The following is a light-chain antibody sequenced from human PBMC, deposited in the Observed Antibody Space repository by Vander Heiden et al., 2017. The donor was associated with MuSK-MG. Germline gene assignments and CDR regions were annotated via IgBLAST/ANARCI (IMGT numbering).Light chain of an antibody. CDR3: QQGYSPPYT. V-gene: IGKV1-39*01. Sequence: DIQMTQSPFSLSASVGDRVTITCRASQSISSHLNWYQQQPGKAPKLLIDAAASVQSGVPARFSGSGSGKDITLTISRLQHEDFATYCCQQGYSPPYTFGQGTNLEIK. CDR1: QSISSH. CDR2: AAA. J-gene: IGKJ2*01.